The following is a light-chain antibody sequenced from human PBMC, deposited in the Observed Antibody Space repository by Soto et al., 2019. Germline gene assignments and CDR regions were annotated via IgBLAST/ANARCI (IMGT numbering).Light chain of an antibody. CDR2: KAS. V-gene: IGKV1-5*03. CDR1: QTISSW. CDR3: QHYHSYSEA. J-gene: IGKJ1*01. Sequence: DIQMTQSPSTLSGSVGDRVTITCRASQTISSWLAWYQQKPGKAPNLLIYKASTLKSGVPSRFSGSGSGTEFTLTISSLQPDDFATYYCQHYHSYSEAFGQETKV.